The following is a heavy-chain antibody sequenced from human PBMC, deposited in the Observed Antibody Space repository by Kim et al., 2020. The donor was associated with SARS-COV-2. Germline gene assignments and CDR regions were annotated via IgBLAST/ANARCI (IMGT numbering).Heavy chain of an antibody. Sequence: SETLSLTCTVSGGSISSSSYYWGWIRQPPGKGLEWIGSIYYSGSTYYNPSLKSRVTISVDTSKNQFSLKLSSVTAADTAVYYCASHALFSSDYWGQGTLVTVSS. V-gene: IGHV4-39*01. CDR1: GGSISSSSYY. CDR2: IYYSGST. J-gene: IGHJ4*02. CDR3: ASHALFSSDY.